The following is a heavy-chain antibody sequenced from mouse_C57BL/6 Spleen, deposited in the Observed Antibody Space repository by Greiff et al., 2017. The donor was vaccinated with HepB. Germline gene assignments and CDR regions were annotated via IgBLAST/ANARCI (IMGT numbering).Heavy chain of an antibody. Sequence: QVQLQQSGPELVKPGASVKISCKASGYSFTSYYIHWVKQRPGQGLEWIGWIYPGSGNTKYNEKFKGKATLTADTSSSTAYMQLSSLTSEDSAVYYCARSGFPHYYGSSYWYFDVWGTGTTVTVSS. V-gene: IGHV1-66*01. CDR2: IYPGSGNT. CDR3: ARSGFPHYYGSSYWYFDV. CDR1: GYSFTSYY. D-gene: IGHD1-1*01. J-gene: IGHJ1*03.